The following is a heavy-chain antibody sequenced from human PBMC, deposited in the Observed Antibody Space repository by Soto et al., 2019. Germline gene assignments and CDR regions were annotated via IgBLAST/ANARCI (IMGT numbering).Heavy chain of an antibody. Sequence: QVHLVESGGGVVQPGRSLRLSCAASGFTFTSFGIHWVRQAPGKGLEWVAVVSYDGFDENYADSVKGRFSISRDNSKNTVYMQMNSLRGEDTAVYYCAKDLREMDAHTPDYWGQGTLVTVSS. J-gene: IGHJ4*02. CDR2: VSYDGFDE. V-gene: IGHV3-30*18. CDR3: AKDLREMDAHTPDY. CDR1: GFTFTSFG. D-gene: IGHD1-26*01.